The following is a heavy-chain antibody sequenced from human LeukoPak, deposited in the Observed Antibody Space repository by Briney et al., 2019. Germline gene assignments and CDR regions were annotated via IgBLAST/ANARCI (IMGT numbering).Heavy chain of an antibody. CDR1: GGTFSSYA. Sequence: SVKVSCKASGGTFSSYASSWVRQAPGQGLEWMGRIIPIVGIANYAQKFRGRVTITAAKSTSTAYMDLSSLRSEDTAVYYCARDPSGPQLVPSPPDYWGQGTLVTVSS. CDR3: ARDPSGPQLVPSPPDY. J-gene: IGHJ4*02. D-gene: IGHD6-13*01. V-gene: IGHV1-69*04. CDR2: IIPIVGIA.